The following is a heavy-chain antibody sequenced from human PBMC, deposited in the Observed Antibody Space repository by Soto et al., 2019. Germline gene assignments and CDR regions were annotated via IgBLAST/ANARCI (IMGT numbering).Heavy chain of an antibody. D-gene: IGHD1-7*01. J-gene: IGHJ4*02. CDR2: IWYDGSNK. Sequence: QVQLVESGGGVVQPGRSLRLSCAASGFTFSSYGMHWVRQARGKGLEWVAVIWYDGSNKYYADSVKGRFTISRDNSKNTLYLQMNSLRAEDTAAFYCARDTILELRARVFDYWGQGTLVTVSS. V-gene: IGHV3-33*01. CDR1: GFTFSSYG. CDR3: ARDTILELRARVFDY.